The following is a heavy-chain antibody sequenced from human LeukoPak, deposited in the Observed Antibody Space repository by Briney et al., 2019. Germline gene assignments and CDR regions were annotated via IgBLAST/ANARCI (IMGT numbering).Heavy chain of an antibody. Sequence: GGSLRLSCAASEFTFSSYAMSWVRQAPGKGLEWVSTITSSGGSTYYADSVTGRFTISRDNSRNTLYLQMNSLRGDDTAVYYCAKDVGKWESLHFFDYWGQGTLVTVSS. J-gene: IGHJ4*02. CDR3: AKDVGKWESLHFFDY. CDR2: ITSSGGST. D-gene: IGHD1-26*01. V-gene: IGHV3-23*01. CDR1: EFTFSSYA.